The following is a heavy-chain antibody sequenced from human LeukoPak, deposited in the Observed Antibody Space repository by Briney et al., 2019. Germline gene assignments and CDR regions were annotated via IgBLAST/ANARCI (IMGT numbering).Heavy chain of an antibody. D-gene: IGHD2-15*01. J-gene: IGHJ4*02. CDR2: ISAYNGNT. CDR1: GYTFTSYG. CDR3: ARGKNVVVVAQNLDY. V-gene: IGHV1-18*01. Sequence: ASVKVSCKASGYTFTSYGISWVRQAPGQGLEWMGWISAYNGNTNYAQKLQGRVTMTTDTSTSTAYMELRSLRSDDTAVYYCARGKNVVVVAQNLDYWGQGTLVTVSS.